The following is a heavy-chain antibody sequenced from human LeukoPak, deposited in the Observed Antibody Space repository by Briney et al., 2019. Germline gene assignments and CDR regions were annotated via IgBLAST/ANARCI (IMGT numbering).Heavy chain of an antibody. Sequence: ASVKASCKVSGYTLTELSMHWVRQTPGKGLEWIGGFDPEDGETIYAQKFQGRVTMTEDTCTDTAYMELSSLRSEATAVYYCATVLRGYSGFILDYWGQGTLVTVSS. J-gene: IGHJ4*02. CDR1: GYTLTELS. D-gene: IGHD5-12*01. V-gene: IGHV1-24*01. CDR3: ATVLRGYSGFILDY. CDR2: FDPEDGET.